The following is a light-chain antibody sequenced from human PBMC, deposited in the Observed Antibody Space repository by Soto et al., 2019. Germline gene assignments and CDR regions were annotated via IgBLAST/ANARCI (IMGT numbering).Light chain of an antibody. Sequence: QSALTQPASVSGSPGQSITISCTGTSSDVASYNLVSWYQQLPGKAPKLMIYEGSKRPSGVSNRFSASKSGNTASLTISGLQAEDEADYYRSSYAGSSTFYVFGTGTKVTVL. CDR2: EGS. CDR3: SSYAGSSTFYV. J-gene: IGLJ1*01. V-gene: IGLV2-23*01. CDR1: SSDVASYNL.